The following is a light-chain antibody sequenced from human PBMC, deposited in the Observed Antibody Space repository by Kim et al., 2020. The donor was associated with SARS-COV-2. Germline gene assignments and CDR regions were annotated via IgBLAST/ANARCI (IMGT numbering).Light chain of an antibody. CDR3: QAWDSSTVV. Sequence: SYELTQPPSLSVSPGQTASITCSGDKLGDKYASWYQQKPGQSPVLVIYQDSKRPSGIPERFSGSNSGNTATLTISGTQAMDEADYYCQAWDSSTVVFGGGTQLTVL. CDR2: QDS. V-gene: IGLV3-1*01. CDR1: KLGDKY. J-gene: IGLJ2*01.